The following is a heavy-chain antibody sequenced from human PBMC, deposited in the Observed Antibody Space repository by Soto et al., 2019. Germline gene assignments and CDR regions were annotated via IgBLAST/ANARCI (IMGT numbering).Heavy chain of an antibody. V-gene: IGHV1-18*01. CDR3: ARTITMIFFALAH. J-gene: IGHJ5*02. CDR1: GYTFTNYG. CDR2: ISAHSAVT. D-gene: IGHD3-22*01. Sequence: QVHLVQSGAEVTKPGASVKVSCKASGYTFTNYGVNWVRRAPGQGLEWMGWISAHSAVTKYVRRFRDRVTMTTDTPTTTDYLELTSLTSDDTAVYYCARTITMIFFALAHWGHGTLVTVAA.